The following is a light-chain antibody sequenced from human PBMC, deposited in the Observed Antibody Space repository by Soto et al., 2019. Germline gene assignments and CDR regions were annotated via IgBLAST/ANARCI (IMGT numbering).Light chain of an antibody. CDR3: AAWDDSRNGVV. J-gene: IGLJ2*01. CDR1: SSNIGSHT. V-gene: IGLV1-44*01. CDR2: SNT. Sequence: QSVLTQQPSASGTPGQRVTISCSGSSSNIGSHTVNWYQQLPGTAPRLLIYSNTQRPSGVPDRFSGSKSGTSASLAISGLQSEYESDYYCAAWDDSRNGVVFGGGTKLTVL.